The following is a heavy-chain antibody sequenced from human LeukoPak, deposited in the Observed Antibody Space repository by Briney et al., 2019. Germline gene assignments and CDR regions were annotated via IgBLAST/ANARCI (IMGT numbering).Heavy chain of an antibody. CDR3: ARVSSYCSGGSCSDFDY. D-gene: IGHD2-15*01. Sequence: ASVKVSCKASGYTFTDYYIHWVRQAPAQGLEWMGWINPNSGGTNYAQKFLGRVTMTRDTSISTAYMELSSLRSDDTAVYYCARVSSYCSGGSCSDFDYWGQGTLVTVSS. V-gene: IGHV1-2*02. J-gene: IGHJ4*02. CDR1: GYTFTDYY. CDR2: INPNSGGT.